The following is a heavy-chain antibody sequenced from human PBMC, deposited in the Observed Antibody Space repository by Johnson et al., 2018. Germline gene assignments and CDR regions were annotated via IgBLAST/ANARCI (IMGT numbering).Heavy chain of an antibody. CDR2: ISGKAKSYAT. D-gene: IGHD3-10*01. J-gene: IGHJ4*02. V-gene: IGHV3-73*01. CDR1: GFSFSGSA. CDR3: RRTPTGDPDH. Sequence: VQLVQSGGGLVQPGGSLKLSCAASGFSFSGSAMHWVRQASGKGLEWVGRISGKAKSYATAYAASVKGRFTISRDDSKSTAYLQMSSLKTEDTAVYYCRRTPTGDPDHWGLGTLVTVXS.